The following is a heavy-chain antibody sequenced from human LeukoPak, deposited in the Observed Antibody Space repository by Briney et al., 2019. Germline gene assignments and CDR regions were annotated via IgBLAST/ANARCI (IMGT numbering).Heavy chain of an antibody. CDR3: ARARLVTSGGIVMEGNFDY. Sequence: SETLSLTCTVSGGSISSSSYYWGWIRQPPGKGLEWIGSIYYSGSTYYNPSLKSRVTISVDTSKNQFSLKLSSVTAADTAVYYCARARLVTSGGIVMEGNFDYWGQGTLVTVSS. CDR1: GGSISSSSYY. CDR2: IYYSGST. J-gene: IGHJ4*02. V-gene: IGHV4-39*01. D-gene: IGHD3-22*01.